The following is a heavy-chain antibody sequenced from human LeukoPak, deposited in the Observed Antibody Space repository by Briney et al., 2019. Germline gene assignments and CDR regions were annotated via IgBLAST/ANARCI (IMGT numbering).Heavy chain of an antibody. V-gene: IGHV4-59*01. Sequence: PSETLSLTCTVSGGSISNYYWSWIRQPPGKGLEWIAYIYYSGSTNYNPSLKSRVTISVDTSKNQFSLKLSSVTAADTAVYYCARDRESLNWFDPWGQGTLVTVSS. CDR3: ARDRESLNWFDP. CDR2: IYYSGST. CDR1: GGSISNYY. J-gene: IGHJ5*02.